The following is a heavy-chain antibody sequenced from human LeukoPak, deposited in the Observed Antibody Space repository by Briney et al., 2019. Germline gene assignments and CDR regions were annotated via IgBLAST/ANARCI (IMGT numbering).Heavy chain of an antibody. D-gene: IGHD6-19*01. Sequence: SETLSLTCTVSGGSISSYFWSWIRQPAGKGLEWIGRIYTSGSTNYNPSLKSRVTMSVDTSKNQFSLNLSSVTAADTAVYYCARAGYSSGWYYFDYWGQGTLVTVSS. V-gene: IGHV4-4*07. CDR1: GGSISSYF. CDR3: ARAGYSSGWYYFDY. CDR2: IYTSGST. J-gene: IGHJ4*02.